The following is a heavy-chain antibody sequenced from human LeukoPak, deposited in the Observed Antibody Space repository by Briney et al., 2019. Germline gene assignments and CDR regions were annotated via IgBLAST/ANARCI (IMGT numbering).Heavy chain of an antibody. CDR1: GFTFGSYG. CDR3: AKNYREYYFDY. D-gene: IGHD5-24*01. J-gene: IGHJ4*02. Sequence: PSGRSLRLSCAASGFTFGSYGMTWVRQAPGKGLEWVSSISGHGGNSYYADSVKGRFTISRDNSKNTLYLQMNSLRGEDTAVYYCAKNYREYYFDYWGQGTLVTVSS. V-gene: IGHV3-23*01. CDR2: ISGHGGNS.